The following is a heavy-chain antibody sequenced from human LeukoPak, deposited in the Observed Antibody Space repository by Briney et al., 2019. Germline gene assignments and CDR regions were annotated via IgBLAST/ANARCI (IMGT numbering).Heavy chain of an antibody. V-gene: IGHV1-46*01. Sequence: EASVKVSCKASGYTFTSYYMHWVRQAPGQGLEWMGIINPSGGSTSYAQKFQGRVTMTRDMSTSTVHMELSSLRSEDTAVYYCARGVYVRKPAYYYYYMDVWGKGTTVTISS. J-gene: IGHJ6*03. CDR1: GYTFTSYY. D-gene: IGHD3-16*01. CDR2: INPSGGST. CDR3: ARGVYVRKPAYYYYYMDV.